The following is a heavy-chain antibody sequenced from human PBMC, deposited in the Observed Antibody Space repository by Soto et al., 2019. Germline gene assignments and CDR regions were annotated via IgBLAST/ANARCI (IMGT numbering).Heavy chain of an antibody. CDR3: ARVADYGGNTRIDY. D-gene: IGHD2-15*01. CDR1: GASISLFY. Sequence: SETLSLTCTVSGASISLFYWSWIRQTPGKGLEWIGYIDYSGSTNYNPSLKSRVTISVDTSRKQFSLKLSSVTAADTAVYYCARVADYGGNTRIDYWGQGTLVTVSS. V-gene: IGHV4-59*01. CDR2: IDYSGST. J-gene: IGHJ4*02.